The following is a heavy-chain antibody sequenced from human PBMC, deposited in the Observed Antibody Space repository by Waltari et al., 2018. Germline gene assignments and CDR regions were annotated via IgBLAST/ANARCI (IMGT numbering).Heavy chain of an antibody. D-gene: IGHD6-6*01. V-gene: IGHV4-4*02. CDR2: IYHSWST. CDR1: GGPISSSNW. J-gene: IGHJ4*02. Sequence: QVQLQESGPGLVMPSGTLSLTCAVSGGPISSSNWWSWVRQPPGKGLEWIGEIYHSWSTNYNPSLKSRVTISVDKSKNQFSRKLSSVTAADTAVYYCAGSAAARLFEDYWGQGTLVTVSS. CDR3: AGSAAARLFEDY.